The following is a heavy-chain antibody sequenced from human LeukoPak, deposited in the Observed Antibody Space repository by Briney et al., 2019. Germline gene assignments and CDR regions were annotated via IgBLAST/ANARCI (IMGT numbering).Heavy chain of an antibody. CDR3: AKTKGYTFDY. Sequence: GGSLRLSCAASGFTFSDYGMHWVRQAPGKGLEWVAFIRYDGSNEYYADSVKGRFTISRDNSKYTLFVQMNSLRAKDTAVYHCAKTKGYTFDYWGQGTLVTVSA. CDR1: GFTFSDYG. D-gene: IGHD5-18*01. CDR2: IRYDGSNE. J-gene: IGHJ4*02. V-gene: IGHV3-30*02.